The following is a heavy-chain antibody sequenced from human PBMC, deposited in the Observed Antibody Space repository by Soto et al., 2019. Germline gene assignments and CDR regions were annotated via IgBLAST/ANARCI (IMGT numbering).Heavy chain of an antibody. CDR2: IYYSGST. CDR1: GGSISSYY. CDR3: TTDSPYDFWSGYYFH. D-gene: IGHD3-3*01. V-gene: IGHV4-59*01. Sequence: SETLSLTCTVSGGSISSYYWSWIRQPPGKGLEWIGYIYYSGSTNYNPSLKSRVTISVDTSKNQFSLKLSSVTAADTAVYYCTTDSPYDFWSGYYFHWGQGILVTVSS. J-gene: IGHJ4*02.